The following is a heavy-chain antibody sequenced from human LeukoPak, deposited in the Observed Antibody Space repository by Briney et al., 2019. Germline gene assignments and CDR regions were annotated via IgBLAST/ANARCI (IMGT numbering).Heavy chain of an antibody. J-gene: IGHJ4*02. V-gene: IGHV4-39*01. D-gene: IGHD6-19*01. CDR2: IYYSGDT. Sequence: SETLSLTCTVSGGSITSSSHYWGWIRQPPGKGLEWIGSIYYSGDTYYNPSLKSRVTISVDTSKSQFSLRLSSVTAADTAVYYCARSQQWLVRLDYWGQGTLVTVSS. CDR1: GGSITSSSHY. CDR3: ARSQQWLVRLDY.